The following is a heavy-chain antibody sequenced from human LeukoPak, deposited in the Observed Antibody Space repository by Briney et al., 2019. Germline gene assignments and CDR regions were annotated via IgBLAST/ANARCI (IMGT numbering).Heavy chain of an antibody. Sequence: SSETLSLTCTVSGGSISSSSYYWGWIRQPPGKGLEWIGSIYYSGSTYYNPSLKSRVTISVDTSKNQISLKLSSVTAADTAVYYCAGLRSYTFYYYMDVWGKGTTVTVSS. D-gene: IGHD3-10*01. J-gene: IGHJ6*03. CDR3: AGLRSYTFYYYMDV. CDR2: IYYSGST. V-gene: IGHV4-39*01. CDR1: GGSISSSSYY.